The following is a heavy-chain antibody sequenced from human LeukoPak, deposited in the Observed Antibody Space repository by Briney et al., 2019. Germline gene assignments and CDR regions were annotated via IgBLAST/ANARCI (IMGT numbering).Heavy chain of an antibody. J-gene: IGHJ4*02. CDR3: ARDRGSTSYDY. CDR2: IYSGGST. D-gene: IGHD2-2*01. V-gene: IGHV3-53*01. CDR1: GFTVSSNY. Sequence: GGSLRLSCAASGFTVSSNYMSWVRQAPGKGLEWGSVIYSGGSTYYADSVKGRFTISRDNSKNTLYLQMNSLRAEDTAVYYCARDRGSTSYDYWGQGTLVTVSS.